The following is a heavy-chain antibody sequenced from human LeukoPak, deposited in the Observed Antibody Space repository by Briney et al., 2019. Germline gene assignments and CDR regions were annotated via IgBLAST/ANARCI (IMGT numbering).Heavy chain of an antibody. CDR1: GGSFSGYY. J-gene: IGHJ4*02. Sequence: SETLSLTCAVYGGSFSGYYWSWSRQPPGKGLEWIGEINHSGSTNYNPSLKSRVTISVDTSKNQFSLKLSSVTAADTAVYYCARVGVRGSYPFDYWGQGTLVTVSS. CDR2: INHSGST. V-gene: IGHV4-34*01. D-gene: IGHD1-26*01. CDR3: ARVGVRGSYPFDY.